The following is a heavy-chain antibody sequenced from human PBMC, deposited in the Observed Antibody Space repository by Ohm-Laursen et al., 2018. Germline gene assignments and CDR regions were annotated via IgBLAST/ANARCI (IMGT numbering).Heavy chain of an antibody. CDR3: ARVDYGGNPLWAFDI. Sequence: TLSLTCTVSGGSISSGGYYWSWIRQHPGKGLEWIGYIYYSGSTYYNPSLKSLVTISVDTSKNQFSLKLGSVTAADTAVYYCARVDYGGNPLWAFDIWGQGTMVTVSS. J-gene: IGHJ3*02. CDR1: GGSISSGGYY. D-gene: IGHD4-23*01. CDR2: IYYSGST. V-gene: IGHV4-31*01.